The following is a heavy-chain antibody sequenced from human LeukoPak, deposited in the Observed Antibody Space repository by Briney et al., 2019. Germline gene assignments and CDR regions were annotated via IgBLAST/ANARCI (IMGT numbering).Heavy chain of an antibody. J-gene: IGHJ4*02. V-gene: IGHV3-23*01. D-gene: IGHD3-3*01. CDR3: AKDGYNLWSGFPFDS. CDR2: ISDSGADT. CDR1: GFTFSSYA. Sequence: EGSLRLSCAASGFTFSSYAMSWVRQAPGKGLEWVSAISDSGADTYYTDSVKGRFTISRDNSKNTLYLQVNSLRVEDTAIYYCAKDGYNLWSGFPFDSWGQGTLVTVSS.